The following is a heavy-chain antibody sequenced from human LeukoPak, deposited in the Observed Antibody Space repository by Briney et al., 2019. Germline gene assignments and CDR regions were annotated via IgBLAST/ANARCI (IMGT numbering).Heavy chain of an antibody. D-gene: IGHD3-22*01. CDR1: GFIYTIYC. CDR2: IKQDESEI. CDR3: ARVKHNYDSSGYGCYFDY. V-gene: IGHV3-7*01. J-gene: IGHJ4*02. Sequence: RGGSLRLFCAASGFIYTIYCMTWARQARGGARQCVANIKQDESEIYYVDSGTGRLTLARDHAKNSLYVQMHRVSVEDASLYYCARVKHNYDSSGYGCYFDYWGQGTLVTVSS.